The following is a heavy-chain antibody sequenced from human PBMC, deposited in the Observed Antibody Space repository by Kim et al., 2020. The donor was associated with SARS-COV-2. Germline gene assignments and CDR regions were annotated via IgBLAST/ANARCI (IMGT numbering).Heavy chain of an antibody. J-gene: IGHJ5*02. CDR3: ASDRYYYYSSGYYRTGWFDP. D-gene: IGHD3-22*01. Sequence: SVKVSCKASGGTFSSYAISWVRQAPGQGLEWMGGIIPIFGTANYAQKFQGRVTITADESTSTAYMELSSLRSEDTAVYYCASDRYYYYSSGYYRTGWFDPWGQGTLVTVSS. CDR1: GGTFSSYA. CDR2: IIPIFGTA. V-gene: IGHV1-69*13.